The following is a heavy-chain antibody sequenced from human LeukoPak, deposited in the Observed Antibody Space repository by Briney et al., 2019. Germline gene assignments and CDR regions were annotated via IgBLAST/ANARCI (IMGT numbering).Heavy chain of an antibody. J-gene: IGHJ4*02. CDR2: FGGRPDTT. D-gene: IGHD3-3*01. CDR1: GFPFSAYA. V-gene: IGHV3-23*01. CDR3: AKGLIRGHYQGNCFFDS. Sequence: GGSLRLSCATSGFPFSAYAIRVRQAPGRGLEWVSTFGGRPDTTHYAASVKGQFTISADNSKNTMFLQMDSLTVEDSAVYCCAKGLIRGHYQGNCFFDSWGQGALVTVSS.